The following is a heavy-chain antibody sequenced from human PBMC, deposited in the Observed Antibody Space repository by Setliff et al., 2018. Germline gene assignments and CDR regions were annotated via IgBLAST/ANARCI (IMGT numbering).Heavy chain of an antibody. D-gene: IGHD2-2*01. CDR2: INAGNGNT. CDR1: GYTFTSYA. J-gene: IGHJ6*02. CDR3: ASLGYCSSTSCWPYYYYGMDV. V-gene: IGHV1-3*01. Sequence: ASVKVSCKASGYTFTSYAMHWVRQAPGQRLEWMGWINAGNGNTKYSQKFQGRVTITRDTSASTASMELSSLRSEDTAAYYCASLGYCSSTSCWPYYYYGMDVWGQGTTVTVSS.